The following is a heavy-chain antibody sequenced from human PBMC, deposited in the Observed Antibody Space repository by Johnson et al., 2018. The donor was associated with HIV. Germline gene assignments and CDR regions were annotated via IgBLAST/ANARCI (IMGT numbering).Heavy chain of an antibody. CDR1: GFTFSVYD. CDR2: VGNDGDT. CDR3: AREGMAVAGAFDI. D-gene: IGHD6-19*01. V-gene: IGHV3-13*01. Sequence: VKLVESGGGLVQPGGSLRLSCTASGFTFSVYDMHWVRQATGNGLEWFSAVGNDGDTYYSGSVKGRFAVSRENAKNSLSLQMNSLRAGDTAVYFCAREGMAVAGAFDIWGQGTMVTVSS. J-gene: IGHJ3*02.